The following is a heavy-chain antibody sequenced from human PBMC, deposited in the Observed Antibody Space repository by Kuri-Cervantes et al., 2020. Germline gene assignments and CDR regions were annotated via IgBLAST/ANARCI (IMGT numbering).Heavy chain of an antibody. CDR1: GFTFSSYA. J-gene: IGHJ4*02. Sequence: LSLTCAASGFTFSSYAMSWVRQAPGKGLEWVSAISGSGGSTYYADSVKGRFAISRDNSKNTLYLQMNSLRAEDTAVYYCARDKALWELNYFDYWGQGTLVTVSS. CDR3: ARDKALWELNYFDY. D-gene: IGHD1-7*01. CDR2: ISGSGGST. V-gene: IGHV3-23*01.